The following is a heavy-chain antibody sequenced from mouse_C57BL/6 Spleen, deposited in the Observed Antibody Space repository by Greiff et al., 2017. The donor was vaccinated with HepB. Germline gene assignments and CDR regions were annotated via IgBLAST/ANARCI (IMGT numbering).Heavy chain of an antibody. J-gene: IGHJ4*01. D-gene: IGHD1-1*01. CDR1: GFTFSSYG. CDR3: ARRGIITTVVAEGYYAMDY. V-gene: IGHV5-6*02. Sequence: EVKLVESGGDLVKPGGSLKLSCAASGFTFSSYGMSWVRQTPDKRLEWVATISSGGSYTYYPDSVKGRFTISRDNAKNTLYLQMSSLKSEDTAMYYCARRGIITTVVAEGYYAMDYWGQGTSVTVSS. CDR2: ISSGGSYT.